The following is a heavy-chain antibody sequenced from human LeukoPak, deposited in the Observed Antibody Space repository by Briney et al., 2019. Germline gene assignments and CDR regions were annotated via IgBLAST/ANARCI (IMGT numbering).Heavy chain of an antibody. J-gene: IGHJ4*02. V-gene: IGHV3-9*01. CDR3: ARVNWNYGTGCFDY. CDR2: INWNSGNI. D-gene: IGHD1-7*01. CDR1: GFTFDDYA. Sequence: AGGSLRLSCAASGFTFDDYAMHWVRQAPGKGLEWVSAINWNSGNIGYADSVKGRFTISRDNAKNSLYLQMNSLRAEDTAVYYCARVNWNYGTGCFDYWGQGTLVTVSS.